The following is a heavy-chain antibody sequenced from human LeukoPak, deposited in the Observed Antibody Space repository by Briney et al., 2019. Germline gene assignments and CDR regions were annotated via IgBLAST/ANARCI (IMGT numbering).Heavy chain of an antibody. V-gene: IGHV1-2*06. CDR2: INPNSGGT. J-gene: IGHJ4*02. CDR1: GYTFTGYY. D-gene: IGHD6-19*01. Sequence: ASVKVSCKASGYTFTGYYKHWVRQAPGQGLEWMGRINPNSGGTNYAQKFQGRVTMTRDTSISTAYMELSRLRSDDTAVYYCARDQTYSSGLTEDYWGQGTLVTVSS. CDR3: ARDQTYSSGLTEDY.